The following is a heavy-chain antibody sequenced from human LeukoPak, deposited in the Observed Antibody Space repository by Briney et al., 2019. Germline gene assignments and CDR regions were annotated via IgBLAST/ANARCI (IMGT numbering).Heavy chain of an antibody. J-gene: IGHJ4*02. CDR2: IIPIFGTA. Sequence: ASVKVSCKASGGTFSSYAISWVRQAPGQGLEWMGGIIPIFGTANYAQKFQGRVTITADESTSTAYMEPSSLRSEDTAVYYCARGYSSSWPMSFGYWGQGTLVTVSS. D-gene: IGHD6-13*01. V-gene: IGHV1-69*13. CDR3: ARGYSSSWPMSFGY. CDR1: GGTFSSYA.